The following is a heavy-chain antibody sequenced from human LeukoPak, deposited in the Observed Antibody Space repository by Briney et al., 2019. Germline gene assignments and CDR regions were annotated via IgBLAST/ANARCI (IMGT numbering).Heavy chain of an antibody. CDR1: GFTFSNAW. J-gene: IGHJ4*02. D-gene: IGHD1-26*01. V-gene: IGHV3-15*01. CDR3: TTAGWELYYFDY. CDR2: IKSKTDGGTA. Sequence: GGSLRLSCAASGFTFSNAWMSWVRQAPGKGLEWVGRIKSKTDGGTADYAAPVKGRFTISRDDSKNTLYLQMNSLKTEDTAVYYCTTAGWELYYFDYWGQGTLVIVSS.